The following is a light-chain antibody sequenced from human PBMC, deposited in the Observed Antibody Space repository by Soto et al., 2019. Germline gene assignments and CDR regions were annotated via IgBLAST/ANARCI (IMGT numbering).Light chain of an antibody. CDR1: SGHSSYA. CDR2: VNSDGRY. V-gene: IGLV4-69*01. CDR3: QTWGTGIVV. Sequence: QLVLTQSPSASASLGASVKLTCTLSSGHSSYAIAWHQQQPEKAPRYLMKVNSDGRYSKGDGIPDRFSGSSSGAERYLTISGLQSEDEADYYCQTWGTGIVVFGGGTKLTVL. J-gene: IGLJ2*01.